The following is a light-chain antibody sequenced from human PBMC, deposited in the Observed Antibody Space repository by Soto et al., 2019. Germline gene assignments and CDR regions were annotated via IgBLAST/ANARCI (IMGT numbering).Light chain of an antibody. J-gene: IGKJ2*01. CDR2: AAS. Sequence: EIVLTQSPGTLSLSPGEIATLSCRASQSISSSYLAWHKQKPGQAPRLLIYAASSRATGIPDRFSGSGSGTDFTLTISRREPEDFAVYYCQQYGSSSYTFGQGTQLEIK. CDR3: QQYGSSSYT. CDR1: QSISSSY. V-gene: IGKV3-20*01.